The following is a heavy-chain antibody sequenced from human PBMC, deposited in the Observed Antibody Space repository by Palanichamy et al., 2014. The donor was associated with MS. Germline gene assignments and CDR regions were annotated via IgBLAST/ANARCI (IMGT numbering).Heavy chain of an antibody. CDR3: AKDRSVPPRVYFDY. CDR1: GFTFSSYA. D-gene: IGHD2-2*01. J-gene: IGHJ4*02. CDR2: ISGSGDNT. Sequence: EVQLLESGGGLVQPRGSLRLSRAASGFTFSSYAMSWVRQAPGKRLEWVSTISGSGDNTYYADSVKGRFTISRDNSKNTLYLQMNSLRAEDTAVYYCAKDRSVPPRVYFDYWGQGTLVTVSS. V-gene: IGHV3-23*01.